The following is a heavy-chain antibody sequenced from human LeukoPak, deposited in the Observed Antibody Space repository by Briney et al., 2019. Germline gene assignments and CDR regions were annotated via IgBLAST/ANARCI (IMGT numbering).Heavy chain of an antibody. CDR1: GFTFSSYS. CDR2: ISSSSSYI. Sequence: GGSLRLSCAASGFTFSSYSMNWVRQAPGKGLEWVSSISSSSSYIYYADSVKGRFTISRDNAKNSLYLQMNSLRAEDTAVYYCARDSDSSGYYRSDWFDPWGQGTLVTVSS. CDR3: ARDSDSSGYYRSDWFDP. J-gene: IGHJ5*02. V-gene: IGHV3-21*01. D-gene: IGHD3-22*01.